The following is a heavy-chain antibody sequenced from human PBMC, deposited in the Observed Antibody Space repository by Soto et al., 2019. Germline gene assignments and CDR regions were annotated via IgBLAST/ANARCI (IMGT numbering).Heavy chain of an antibody. CDR2: ISSSSSTI. Sequence: EVQLVESGGGLVQPGGSLRLSCAASGFTFSSYSMNWVRQAPGKGLEWVSYISSSSSTIYYADSVKGRFTISRDNAKNSLYLQMNSLRDEDTAVYYCARDSGYSDILTGFRAPQYYFDYWGQGTLVTVSS. CDR1: GFTFSSYS. CDR3: ARDSGYSDILTGFRAPQYYFDY. V-gene: IGHV3-48*02. D-gene: IGHD3-9*01. J-gene: IGHJ4*02.